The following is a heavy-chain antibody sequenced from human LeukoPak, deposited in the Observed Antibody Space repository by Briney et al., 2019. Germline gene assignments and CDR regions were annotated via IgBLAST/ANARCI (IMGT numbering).Heavy chain of an antibody. CDR2: ISYDGSNK. Sequence: GGSLRLPCAASGFTFSSYGMHWVRQAPGKGLEGVAVISYDGSNKYYADSVKGRFTISRDNSKNTLYLQMNSLRAEDTAVYYCAKVLLRLGELSPFDYWGQGTLVTVSS. CDR1: GFTFSSYG. CDR3: AKVLLRLGELSPFDY. D-gene: IGHD3-16*02. J-gene: IGHJ4*02. V-gene: IGHV3-30*18.